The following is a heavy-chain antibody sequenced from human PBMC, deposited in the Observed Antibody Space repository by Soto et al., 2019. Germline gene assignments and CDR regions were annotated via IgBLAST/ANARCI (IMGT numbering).Heavy chain of an antibody. V-gene: IGHV1-69*13. J-gene: IGHJ6*02. CDR2: IIPIFGTA. CDR1: GGTFSSYA. CDR3: AREMYSSSSYYYYGMDV. Sequence: SVKVSCKASGGTFSSYAISWVRQAPGQGLEWMGGIIPIFGTANYAQKFQGRVTITADESTSTAYMELSSLRSEDTAVYYCAREMYSSSSYYYYGMDVWGQGTKVTVSS. D-gene: IGHD6-6*01.